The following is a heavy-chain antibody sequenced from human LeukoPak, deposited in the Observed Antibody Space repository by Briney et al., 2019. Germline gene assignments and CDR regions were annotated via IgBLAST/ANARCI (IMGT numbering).Heavy chain of an antibody. CDR2: ISSSSNYI. D-gene: IGHD4-17*01. CDR1: GFTFSAYN. V-gene: IGHV3-21*01. CDR3: ARGSYGDYVLAFDI. J-gene: IGHJ3*02. Sequence: GGSLRLSCVTSGFTFSAYNMNWVRQAPGKGLEWVSCISSSSNYIYYADSVKGRFTISRDNSKNTLYLQMNSLRAEDTAVYYCARGSYGDYVLAFDIWGQGTMVTVSS.